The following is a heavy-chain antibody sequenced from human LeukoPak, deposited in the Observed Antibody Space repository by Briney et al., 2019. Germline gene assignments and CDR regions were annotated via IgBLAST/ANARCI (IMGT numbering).Heavy chain of an antibody. V-gene: IGHV3-30*18. CDR1: GFTFSSYG. D-gene: IGHD1-26*01. CDR2: ISYDGRNK. Sequence: GGSLRLSCAASGFTFSSYGMHWVRQAPGKGLEWVAVISYDGRNKYYADSVKGRFTISRDNSKNTLYLQMNSLRAEDTAVYYCAKGVVGATPADYFDYWGQGTLVTVSS. J-gene: IGHJ4*02. CDR3: AKGVVGATPADYFDY.